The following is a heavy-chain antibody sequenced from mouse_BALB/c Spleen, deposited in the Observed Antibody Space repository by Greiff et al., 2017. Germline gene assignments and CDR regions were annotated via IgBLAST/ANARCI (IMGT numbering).Heavy chain of an antibody. Sequence: VKVVESGPGLVAPSQSLSITCTVSGFSLTSYGVHWVRQPPGKGLEWLGVIWAGGSTNYNSALMSRLSISKDNSKSQVFLKMNSLQTDDTAMYYCARDIYYGYDRFAYWGQGTLVTVSA. J-gene: IGHJ3*01. V-gene: IGHV2-9*02. CDR1: GFSLTSYG. CDR3: ARDIYYGYDRFAY. D-gene: IGHD2-2*01. CDR2: IWAGGST.